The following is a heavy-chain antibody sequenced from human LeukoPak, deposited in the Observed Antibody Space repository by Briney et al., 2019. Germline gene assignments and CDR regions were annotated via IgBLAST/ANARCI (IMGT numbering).Heavy chain of an antibody. CDR1: GGSFSGYY. CDR2: IYHSGST. J-gene: IGHJ4*02. V-gene: IGHV4-34*01. CDR3: ARGLFDMNTIRPFPFDL. Sequence: PSETLSLTCAVYGGSFSGYYWSWIRQPPEMGLEWIGQIYHSGSTKYNGSLKSRVTISVDTSKNQFSLKLNSVTAADTAVYYCARGLFDMNTIRPFPFDLWRQGTLVTVSS. D-gene: IGHD5-24*01.